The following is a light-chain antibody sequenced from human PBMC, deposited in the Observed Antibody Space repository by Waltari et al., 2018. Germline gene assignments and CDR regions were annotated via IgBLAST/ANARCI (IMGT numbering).Light chain of an antibody. CDR3: QQYGSSLRT. J-gene: IGKJ1*01. Sequence: RASPSVSRSYLAWYQQNPGQAPRLLIYGASSRATGIPDRFSGSGSGTDFTLTISRLEPEDFAVYYCQQYGSSLRTFGQGTKVEIK. CDR2: GAS. CDR1: PSVSRSY. V-gene: IGKV3-20*01.